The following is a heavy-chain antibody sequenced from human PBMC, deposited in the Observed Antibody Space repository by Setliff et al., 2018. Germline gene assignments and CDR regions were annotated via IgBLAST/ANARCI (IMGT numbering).Heavy chain of an antibody. CDR2: IYYSGST. CDR3: ARVPSYGSGSFYYYYYGMDV. D-gene: IGHD3-10*01. J-gene: IGHJ6*02. Sequence: NPSETLSLTCTVSGGSISSSSYYWGWIRQPPGKGLEWIGSIYYSGSTYYNPSLKSRVTISVDTSKNQSSLKLSSVTAADTAVYYCARVPSYGSGSFYYYYYGMDVWGQGTTVTVSS. CDR1: GGSISSSSYY. V-gene: IGHV4-39*07.